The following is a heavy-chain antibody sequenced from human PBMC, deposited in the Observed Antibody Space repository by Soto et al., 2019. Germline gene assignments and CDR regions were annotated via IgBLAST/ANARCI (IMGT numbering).Heavy chain of an antibody. CDR1: GYTFTSYY. V-gene: IGHV1-46*03. D-gene: IGHD6-19*01. J-gene: IGHJ6*03. CDR3: ASPSGVSVAGHYYPYSIVV. CDR2: INPSGGST. Sequence: ASVKVSCKASGYTFTSYYMHWVRQAPGQGLEWMGIINPSGGSTSYAQKFQGRVTMTRDTSTSTVYMELSSLRSEDTAVYYCASPSGVSVAGHYYPYSIVVRGEALTLTVSS.